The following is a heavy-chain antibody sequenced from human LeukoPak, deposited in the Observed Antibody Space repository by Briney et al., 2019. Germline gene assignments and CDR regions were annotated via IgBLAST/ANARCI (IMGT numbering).Heavy chain of an antibody. CDR2: IYSSGST. J-gene: IGHJ4*02. V-gene: IGHV4-4*07. D-gene: IGHD2-15*01. Sequence: SETLSLTCTVSGGSISSYYWSWIRQPAGRGLEWIGRIYSSGSTNYNPSLKSRVTVSVDTSKNQFSLKLSSVTAADTAVYYCARGRRGYCSGGSCYAEIAYYFDYWGQGTLVTVSS. CDR3: ARGRRGYCSGGSCYAEIAYYFDY. CDR1: GGSISSYY.